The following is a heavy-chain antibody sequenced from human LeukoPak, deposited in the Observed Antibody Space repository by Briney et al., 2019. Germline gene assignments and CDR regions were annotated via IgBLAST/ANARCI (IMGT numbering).Heavy chain of an antibody. CDR1: GGSFSGYY. V-gene: IGHV4-34*01. Sequence: SETLSLTCAVYGGSFSGYYWSWIRQPPGKGLEWIGEINHSRSTNYNPSLKSRVTISVDTSKNQFSLKLTSVTAADTAVYYCARGVNSGYFDYCGQGTLVTVSS. CDR3: ARGVNSGYFDY. CDR2: INHSRST. D-gene: IGHD1-26*01. J-gene: IGHJ4*02.